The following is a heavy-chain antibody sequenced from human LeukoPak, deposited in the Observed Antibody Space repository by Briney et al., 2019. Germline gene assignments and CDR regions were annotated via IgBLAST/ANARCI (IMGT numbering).Heavy chain of an antibody. CDR3: ARDLAMAGRDLDY. D-gene: IGHD6-19*01. CDR2: ISNSGAII. Sequence: PGGSLRLSCAASGFAFRDYYMDWVRQAPGKGLEWVAYISNSGAIIYYAESVEGRFTISRDNAKNSLYLQMNSLRAEDTALYYCARDLAMAGRDLDYWGQGTLVTVSS. CDR1: GFAFRDYY. V-gene: IGHV3-11*01. J-gene: IGHJ4*02.